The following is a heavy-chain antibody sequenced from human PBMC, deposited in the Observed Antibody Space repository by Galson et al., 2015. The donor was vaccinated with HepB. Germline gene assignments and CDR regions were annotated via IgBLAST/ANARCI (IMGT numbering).Heavy chain of an antibody. D-gene: IGHD3-22*01. CDR2: ISYDGSNK. Sequence: SLRLSCAASGFTFSSYAMHWVRQAPGKGLEWVAVISYDGSNKYYADSVKGRFTISRDNSKNTLYLQMNSLRAEDTAVYYCARDGRYYYDSSGYYYWGQGTLVTVSS. CDR1: GFTFSSYA. CDR3: ARDGRYYYDSSGYYY. J-gene: IGHJ4*02. V-gene: IGHV3-30*14.